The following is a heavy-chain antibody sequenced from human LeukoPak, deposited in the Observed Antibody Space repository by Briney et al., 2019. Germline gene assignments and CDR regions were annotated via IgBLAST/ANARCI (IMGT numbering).Heavy chain of an antibody. Sequence: PGGSLRLSCAASGFTFSSYAMSWVRQAPGKGLEWVSAISGSGGNTYYADSVKGRFTISRDNSKDTLSLQMDSLRAEDTAVYYCAKVGSSMSFYYYYGMDVWGQGTTVTVSS. CDR2: ISGSGGNT. CDR1: GFTFSSYA. J-gene: IGHJ6*02. V-gene: IGHV3-23*01. D-gene: IGHD6-13*01. CDR3: AKVGSSMSFYYYYGMDV.